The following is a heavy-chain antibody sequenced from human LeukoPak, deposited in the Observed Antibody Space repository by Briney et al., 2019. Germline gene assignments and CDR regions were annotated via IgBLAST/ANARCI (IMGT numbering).Heavy chain of an antibody. J-gene: IGHJ4*02. CDR2: IKQDGSET. CDR3: VKVAKYYYGSETYYFFEH. CDR1: GFTFSSYW. D-gene: IGHD3-10*01. Sequence: GGSLRLSCAVSGFTFSSYWMKWVRQAPGKGLEWVASIKQDGSETYYVDSVKGRFTISRDNAKNSLDLQMNSLRVEDTGIYYCVKVAKYYYGSETYYFFEHWGQGTPVTASS. V-gene: IGHV3-7*01.